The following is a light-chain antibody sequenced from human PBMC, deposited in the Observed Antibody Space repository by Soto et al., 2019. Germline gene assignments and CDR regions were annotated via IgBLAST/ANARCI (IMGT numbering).Light chain of an antibody. CDR1: SSDVGGYNS. V-gene: IGLV2-14*03. CDR3: SSYTTSSTPHYV. CDR2: DVS. Sequence: QSALTQPASVSGSPGQSITISCTGTSSDVGGYNSVSWYQHHPGKAPKLMIFDVSDRPSGVSSRFFGSKSGNTASLTISGLQAEDEADYYCSSYTTSSTPHYVFGPGTKVTVL. J-gene: IGLJ1*01.